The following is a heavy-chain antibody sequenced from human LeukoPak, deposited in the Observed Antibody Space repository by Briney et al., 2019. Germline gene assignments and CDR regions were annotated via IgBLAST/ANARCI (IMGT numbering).Heavy chain of an antibody. V-gene: IGHV5-51*01. CDR2: IYPGDSDS. Sequence: GESLKISCKGYGYSFTSYWIGCVRQMPGKGLEWMGIIYPGDSDSRYSPSFQGQVTISADKSISTAYLQWSSLKASDTAMYYCARLTTTVTRFFDYWGQGTLVTVPS. J-gene: IGHJ4*02. D-gene: IGHD4-17*01. CDR3: ARLTTTVTRFFDY. CDR1: GYSFTSYW.